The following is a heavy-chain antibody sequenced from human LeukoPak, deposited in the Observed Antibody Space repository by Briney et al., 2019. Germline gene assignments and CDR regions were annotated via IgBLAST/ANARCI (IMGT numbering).Heavy chain of an antibody. J-gene: IGHJ4*02. CDR2: IYSSGST. CDR3: ARSTEPYDY. CDR1: GGSIRGYY. Sequence: SETLSLTCNVSGGSIRGYYWSWIRQPPGKGLEWIGYIYSSGSTNYNPSLKSRVTMSVDTSKNQFSLKVSSVTAADTAVYYCARSTEPYDYWGQGTLVTVSS. D-gene: IGHD1-14*01. V-gene: IGHV4-59*08.